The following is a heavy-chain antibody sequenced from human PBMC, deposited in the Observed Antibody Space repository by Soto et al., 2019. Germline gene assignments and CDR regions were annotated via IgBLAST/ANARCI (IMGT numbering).Heavy chain of an antibody. Sequence: ASVKVSCKASGYTFTDYYMHWVRQAPGQGLEWMGWINPNSGNTGYAQKFQGRVTMTRNTSISTAYMELSSLRSEDTAVYYCARGGTARYYFDYWGQGTLVTVS. CDR1: GYTFTDYY. CDR2: INPNSGNT. CDR3: ARGGTARYYFDY. V-gene: IGHV1-8*02. D-gene: IGHD6-6*01. J-gene: IGHJ4*02.